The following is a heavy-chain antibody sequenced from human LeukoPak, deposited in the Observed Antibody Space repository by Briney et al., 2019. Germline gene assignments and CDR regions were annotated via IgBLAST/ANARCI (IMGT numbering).Heavy chain of an antibody. D-gene: IGHD2-8*02. CDR3: ARDGGGVLGY. CDR2: IYSGGNT. Sequence: GGSLRLSCAASGFTVSSNYMSCVRDTPGKGRECGSVIYSGGNTHYIDDVKGRCTISIDNSKNTLYLQMNHVRADDTAMYYCARDGGGVLGYWGQGTLVTVSS. CDR1: GFTVSSNY. V-gene: IGHV3-53*01. J-gene: IGHJ4*02.